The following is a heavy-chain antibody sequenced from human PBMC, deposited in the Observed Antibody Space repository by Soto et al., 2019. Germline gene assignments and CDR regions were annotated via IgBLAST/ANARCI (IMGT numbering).Heavy chain of an antibody. D-gene: IGHD3-10*02. CDR3: ARQMFAADY. CDR2: INPMFNST. V-gene: IGHV1-69*01. Sequence: QVQLVQSGAEVKKPGSSVKVSCEAPGGTFDHAAITWVRQAPGQGLEWMGGINPMFNSTHYAQKFQGRVTITADAATSTAFMELRRVRSDDTAVYYCARQMFAADYWGQGTLLIVSS. J-gene: IGHJ4*02. CDR1: GGTFDHAA.